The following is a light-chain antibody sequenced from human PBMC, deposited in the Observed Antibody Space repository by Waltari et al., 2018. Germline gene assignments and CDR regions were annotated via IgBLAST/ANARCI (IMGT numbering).Light chain of an antibody. CDR2: AAS. Sequence: DIQMTQSPSSLSASVGARVTITCRASQSISSNLVWYQQKRGRAPKLRIYAASSLQSGVPSRFSGSGSGTDFTLAISSLQPEDFATYYCQQSYSTPRTFGGGTKVEIK. V-gene: IGKV1-39*01. J-gene: IGKJ4*01. CDR1: QSISSN. CDR3: QQSYSTPRT.